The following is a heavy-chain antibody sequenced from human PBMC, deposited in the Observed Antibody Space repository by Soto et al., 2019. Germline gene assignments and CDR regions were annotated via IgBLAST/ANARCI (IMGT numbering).Heavy chain of an antibody. CDR2: IYWDDDK. Sequence: QITLKESGPTLVKPTQTLTLTCTFSGFSLSSTRMAVGWIRQPPGKALEWLALIYWDDDKRYSPFLKSRLTITKDTPKHPVVLTMSNMDPVDTDRYYCAHIVVAGLGYYFDYWGQGTLVTVSS. J-gene: IGHJ4*02. CDR3: AHIVVAGLGYYFDY. CDR1: GFSLSSTRMA. D-gene: IGHD6-19*01. V-gene: IGHV2-5*02.